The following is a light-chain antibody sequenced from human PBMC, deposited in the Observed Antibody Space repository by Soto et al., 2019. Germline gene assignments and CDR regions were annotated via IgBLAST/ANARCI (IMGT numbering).Light chain of an antibody. Sequence: QSALTQPASVSGSPGQSITISCTETSSDVGGYKYVSWYQQHPGKAPKLMIYDVSNRPSGVSNRFSGSKSGNMASLTISGLQAEDEADYYCSSYTSSSTDVFGTGTKVTVL. CDR3: SSYTSSSTDV. CDR1: SSDVGGYKY. CDR2: DVS. J-gene: IGLJ1*01. V-gene: IGLV2-14*03.